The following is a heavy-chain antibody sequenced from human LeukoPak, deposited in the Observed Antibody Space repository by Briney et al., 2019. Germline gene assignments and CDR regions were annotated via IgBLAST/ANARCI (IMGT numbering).Heavy chain of an antibody. D-gene: IGHD5-24*01. CDR3: AKDETRDAYDLGATDY. CDR2: ISGSGGST. V-gene: IGHV3-23*01. Sequence: SGGSLRLSCAASGFTFSSYAMSWVRQAPGKGLEWVSAISGSGGSTYYADSLKGRFTISRDNSKNTLFLQMDSLRVEDTAVYYCAKDETRDAYDLGATDYWGQGTLVSVSS. CDR1: GFTFSSYA. J-gene: IGHJ4*02.